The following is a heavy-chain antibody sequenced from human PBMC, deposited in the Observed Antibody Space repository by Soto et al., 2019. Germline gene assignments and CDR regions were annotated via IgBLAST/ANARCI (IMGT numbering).Heavy chain of an antibody. Sequence: LXLSCVASGIDFSNYTMSWVRQAPGKGLECVSISSASGRSRYHADSVKGRFTISRDNSKNTLYLHMTNLRAEDTAVYYCAKDGNWLDVYFDVWGQGTPVTVS. CDR1: GIDFSNYT. D-gene: IGHD3-9*01. V-gene: IGHV3-23*01. CDR3: AKDGNWLDVYFDV. CDR2: SSASGRSR. J-gene: IGHJ1*01.